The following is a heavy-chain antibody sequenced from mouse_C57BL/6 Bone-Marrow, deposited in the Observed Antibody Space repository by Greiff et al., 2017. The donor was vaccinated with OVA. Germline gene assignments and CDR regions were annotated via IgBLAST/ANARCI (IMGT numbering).Heavy chain of an antibody. CDR3: ARRYYGSSADV. CDR2: IYPRSGNT. Sequence: VQLQQSGAELARPGASVKLSCKASGYTFTSYGISWVKQRTGQGLEWIGEIYPRSGNTYYNEKFKGKATLTADKSSSTAYMELRSLTSEDSAVYFCARRYYGSSADVWGTGTTVTVSS. J-gene: IGHJ1*03. D-gene: IGHD1-1*01. CDR1: GYTFTSYG. V-gene: IGHV1-81*01.